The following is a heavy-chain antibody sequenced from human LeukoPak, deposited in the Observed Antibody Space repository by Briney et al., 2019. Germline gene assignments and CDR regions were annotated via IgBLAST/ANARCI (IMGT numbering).Heavy chain of an antibody. CDR1: GGSISSGGYY. V-gene: IGHV4-31*03. CDR2: IYYSGST. J-gene: IGHJ6*03. D-gene: IGHD6-19*01. Sequence: SQTLSLTCTVSGGSISSGGYYWSWIRQHPGKGLEWIGYIYYSGSTYYNPSLKSRVTISVDTSKNQFSLKLSSVTAADTAVYYCARERAGTGTEYYYYYMDVWGEGTTVTVSS. CDR3: ARERAGTGTEYYYYYMDV.